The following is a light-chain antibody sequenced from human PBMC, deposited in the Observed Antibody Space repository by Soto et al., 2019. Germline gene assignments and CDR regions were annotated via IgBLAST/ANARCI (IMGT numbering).Light chain of an antibody. V-gene: IGKV1-39*01. CDR2: AAS. Sequence: DIQMTQSPSSLSASVGDRVTITCRASQSISSNLNWYQQKPGKAPKLLMSAASSLQCGVPSRFSGSGSGTDFILTISSLQPEDFATYYCQQSYSTPITFGQGTRLEIK. CDR1: QSISSN. CDR3: QQSYSTPIT. J-gene: IGKJ5*01.